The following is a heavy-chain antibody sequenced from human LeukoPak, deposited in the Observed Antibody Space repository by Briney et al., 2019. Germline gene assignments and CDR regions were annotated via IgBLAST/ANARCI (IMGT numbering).Heavy chain of an antibody. CDR1: GGSLSGYY. CDR3: ARALYKLTGVARYFDY. Sequence: SETLSLTCAVYGGSLSGYYWSWIRQPPGKGLEWIGEINHSGSTNYNPSLKSRVTISVDTSKNQFSLKLSSVTAADTAVYYCARALYKLTGVARYFDYWGQGTLVTVSS. J-gene: IGHJ4*02. CDR2: INHSGST. V-gene: IGHV4-34*01. D-gene: IGHD7-27*01.